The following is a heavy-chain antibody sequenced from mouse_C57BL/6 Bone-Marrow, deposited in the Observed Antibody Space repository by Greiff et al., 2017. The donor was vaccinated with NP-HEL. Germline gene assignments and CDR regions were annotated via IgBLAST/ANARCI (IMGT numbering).Heavy chain of an antibody. Sequence: QVHVKQPGAELVKPGASVKMSCKASGYTFTSYWITWVKQRPGQGLEWIGDIYPGSGSTNYNEKFKSKATLTVDTSSSTAYMQLSSLTSEDSAVYYCARSYYGSSWYGYYAMDYWGQGTSVTVSS. V-gene: IGHV1-55*01. D-gene: IGHD1-1*01. CDR1: GYTFTSYW. CDR3: ARSYYGSSWYGYYAMDY. CDR2: IYPGSGST. J-gene: IGHJ4*01.